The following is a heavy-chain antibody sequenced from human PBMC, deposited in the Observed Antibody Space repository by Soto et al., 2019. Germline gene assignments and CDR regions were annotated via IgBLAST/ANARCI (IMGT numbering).Heavy chain of an antibody. CDR3: VVGYCSGGSCYRFMDY. D-gene: IGHD2-15*01. J-gene: IGHJ4*02. CDR2: IWYDGTNK. Sequence: QVQLVESGGGVVQPGRSLRLSCAASGFTFSSYGMHWVRQAPGKGLQWVAVIWYDGTNKYYADSVKGRFTISRDNSKNTLYLQMNSLGAEDTGVYYCVVGYCSGGSCYRFMDYWGQGTLVTVSS. CDR1: GFTFSSYG. V-gene: IGHV3-33*01.